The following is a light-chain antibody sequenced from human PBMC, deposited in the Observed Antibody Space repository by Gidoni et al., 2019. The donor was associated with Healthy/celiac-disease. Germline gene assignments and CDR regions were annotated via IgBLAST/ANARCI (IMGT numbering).Light chain of an antibody. Sequence: QSALTQPAPVSGSPGQSITISCTGTSSDVGGYNYVSWYQQHPGKAPKLMIYDVSTRPSGVSNRFSGSKSGNTASLTISGLQAEDEADYYCSSYTSSSTLVVGGGTKLTVL. J-gene: IGLJ2*01. V-gene: IGLV2-14*01. CDR2: DVS. CDR3: SSYTSSSTLV. CDR1: SSDVGGYNY.